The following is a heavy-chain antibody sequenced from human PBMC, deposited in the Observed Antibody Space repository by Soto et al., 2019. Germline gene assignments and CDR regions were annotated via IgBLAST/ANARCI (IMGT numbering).Heavy chain of an antibody. CDR2: IYYSGST. J-gene: IGHJ4*01. D-gene: IGHD4-17*01. CDR3: ARRKAGDLGRFDY. CDR1: GGSISSYY. V-gene: IGHV4-59*08. Sequence: SETLSLTCTVSGGSISSYYWSWIRQPPGKGLEWIGYIYYSGSTNYNPSLKSRVTISVDTSKNQFSLKLSSVTTADTAVYYCARRKAGDLGRFDYWGHGTLVTVSS.